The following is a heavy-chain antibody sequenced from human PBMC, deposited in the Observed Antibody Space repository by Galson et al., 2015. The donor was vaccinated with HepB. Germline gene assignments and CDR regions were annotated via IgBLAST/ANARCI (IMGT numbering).Heavy chain of an antibody. CDR2: IHYSGTT. CDR3: ARPSLKYCSGDGCYPDAFDI. J-gene: IGHJ3*02. Sequence: ETLSLTCTVSGGSISSYYWNWIRQPPGKGLEWMGYIHYSGTTSYNPSLKSRVTISADTSKNQFSLKLSSVTAADTAVYYCARPSLKYCSGDGCYPDAFDIWGQGTMVTVSS. D-gene: IGHD2-15*01. V-gene: IGHV4-59*08. CDR1: GGSISSYY.